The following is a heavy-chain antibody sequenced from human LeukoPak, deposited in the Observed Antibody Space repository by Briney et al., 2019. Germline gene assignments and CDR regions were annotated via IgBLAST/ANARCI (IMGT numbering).Heavy chain of an antibody. V-gene: IGHV4-39*07. J-gene: IGHJ6*03. CDR2: IYYSGST. CDR1: GGSISSSSYY. Sequence: SETLSLTCTVSGGSISSSSYYWGWIRQPPGKGLEWIGTIYYSGSTYYNPSLKSRVTISVDTSKNQFSLKLSSVTAADTAVYYCARESYGSRSYDYYYYYMDVWGKGTTVTVSS. CDR3: ARESYGSRSYDYYYYYMDV. D-gene: IGHD3-10*01.